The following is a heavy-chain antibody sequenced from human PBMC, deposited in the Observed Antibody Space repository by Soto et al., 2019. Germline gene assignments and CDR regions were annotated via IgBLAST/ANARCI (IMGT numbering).Heavy chain of an antibody. CDR2: MNPNSGNT. CDR1: GYTFTSYD. CDR3: ARVSRLDIFVDY. V-gene: IGHV1-8*01. D-gene: IGHD3-3*02. J-gene: IGHJ4*02. Sequence: QVQLVQSGAEVKKPGASVKVSCKASGYTFTSYDINWVRQATGQGLEWMGWMNPNSGNTGYAQKLQGRVTMTRNTSISTAYMELSSLRSEDTAVYYCARVSRLDIFVDYWGQGTLVTVSS.